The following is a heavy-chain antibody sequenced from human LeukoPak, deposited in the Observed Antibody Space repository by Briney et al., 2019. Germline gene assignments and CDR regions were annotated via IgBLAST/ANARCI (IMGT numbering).Heavy chain of an antibody. CDR1: GFTFSSYA. J-gene: IGHJ4*02. Sequence: GGSLRLSCAASGFTFSSYAMSWVRQAPGKGLEWVSAISGSGGSTYYADSVKGRFTISRDNSKNTLYLQMNSLRAEDTAVYYCAKYEIMTTVTSGDYWGQGTLVTVPS. V-gene: IGHV3-23*01. D-gene: IGHD4-17*01. CDR2: ISGSGGST. CDR3: AKYEIMTTVTSGDY.